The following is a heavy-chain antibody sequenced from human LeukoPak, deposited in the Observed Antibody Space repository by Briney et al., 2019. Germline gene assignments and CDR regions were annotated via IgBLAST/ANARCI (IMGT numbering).Heavy chain of an antibody. CDR1: GFPFSNFA. CDR2: ISGGGDNT. J-gene: IGHJ6*03. Sequence: GGSLRLSCAASGFPFSNFAMSWVRQAPGKGLEWVSTISGGGDNTYFADSVKGRFTISRDSSKNTLFLQMVSLRAEDTAVYYCAKFEGALLGNYFMDVWGKGTTVTVSS. CDR3: AKFEGALLGNYFMDV. V-gene: IGHV3-23*01.